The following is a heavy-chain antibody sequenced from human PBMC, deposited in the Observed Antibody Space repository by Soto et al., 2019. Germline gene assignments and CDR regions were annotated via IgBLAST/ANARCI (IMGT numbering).Heavy chain of an antibody. V-gene: IGHV3-7*01. J-gene: IGHJ4*02. Sequence: GGSLRLSCAASGFTFSSYWMSWVRQAPGKGLEWVANIKQDGSEKYYVDSVKGRFTISRDNAKNSLYLQMNSLRAEDTAVYYCARPGGGSSYSFDYWGQGTLVTVSS. D-gene: IGHD6-6*01. CDR1: GFTFSSYW. CDR2: IKQDGSEK. CDR3: ARPGGGSSYSFDY.